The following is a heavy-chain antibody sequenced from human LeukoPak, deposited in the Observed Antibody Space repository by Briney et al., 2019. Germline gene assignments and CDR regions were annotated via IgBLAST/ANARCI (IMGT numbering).Heavy chain of an antibody. J-gene: IGHJ4*02. Sequence: ASVKVSCKASGYTFTSYDINWVRQATGQGIEWMGWMNPKSGNTGCAQKFQGRLTMTRNTSISTAYMELSSLRSEDTAVYYCASWGTYGSGGGSVYWGQGTLVTVSS. D-gene: IGHD3-10*01. V-gene: IGHV1-8*01. CDR1: GYTFTSYD. CDR3: ASWGTYGSGGGSVY. CDR2: MNPKSGNT.